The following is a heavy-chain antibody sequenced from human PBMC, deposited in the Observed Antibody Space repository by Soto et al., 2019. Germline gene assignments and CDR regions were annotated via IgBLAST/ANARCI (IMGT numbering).Heavy chain of an antibody. D-gene: IGHD2-8*01. CDR2: INPKSGGT. J-gene: IGHJ6*02. V-gene: IGHV1-2*04. CDR1: GYSFTDYH. Sequence: ASVRVSCKAFGYSFTDYHIHWVRQAPGQGLEWLGRINPKSGGTSTAQKFQGWVTMTTDTSISTASMELTRLTSDDTAIYYCARGDSTDCSNGVCSFFYNHDMDVWGQGTTVTVSS. CDR3: ARGDSTDCSNGVCSFFYNHDMDV.